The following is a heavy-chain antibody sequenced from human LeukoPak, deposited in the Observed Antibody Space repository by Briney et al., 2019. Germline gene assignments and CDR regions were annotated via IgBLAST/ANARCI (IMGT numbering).Heavy chain of an antibody. Sequence: LGESLKISCKGSGYSFSTYWIGWVRQMPGKGLEWMGIIYPGDSDTRYSPSFQGQVTISVDKSISTAYLQWSSLKASDTAMYYCARTTGYCSSTSCYRYYYYGMDVWGQGTTVTVSS. J-gene: IGHJ6*02. V-gene: IGHV5-51*01. CDR1: GYSFSTYW. CDR2: IYPGDSDT. D-gene: IGHD2-2*02. CDR3: ARTTGYCSSTSCYRYYYYGMDV.